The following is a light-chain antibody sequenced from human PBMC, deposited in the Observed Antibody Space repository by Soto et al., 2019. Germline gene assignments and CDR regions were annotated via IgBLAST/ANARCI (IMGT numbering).Light chain of an antibody. CDR1: QSVSSSY. J-gene: IGKJ1*01. CDR2: GAS. CDR3: QQYGTSPRE. V-gene: IGKV3-20*01. Sequence: EIVLTQSPGTLSLSPGERATLSCRASQSVSSSYLAWYQQKPGQAPRLLIYGASSRATGIPDRFSGSGSGTDFILTISRLEPEDFAVYYCQQYGTSPREFGQGTKVDIK.